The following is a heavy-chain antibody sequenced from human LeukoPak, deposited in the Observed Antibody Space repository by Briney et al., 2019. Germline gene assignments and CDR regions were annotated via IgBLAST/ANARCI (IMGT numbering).Heavy chain of an antibody. D-gene: IGHD1-1*01. CDR2: IYSGGST. CDR1: GFTFDDYA. V-gene: IGHV3-66*01. Sequence: PGRSLRLSCAASGFTFDDYAMHWVRQAPGKGLEWVSVIYSGGSTYYADSVKGRFTISRDNSKNTLYLQMNSLRAEDTAVYYCWTTFPFQPLYYYYYMDVWGKGTTVTVSS. J-gene: IGHJ6*03. CDR3: WTTFPFQPLYYYYYMDV.